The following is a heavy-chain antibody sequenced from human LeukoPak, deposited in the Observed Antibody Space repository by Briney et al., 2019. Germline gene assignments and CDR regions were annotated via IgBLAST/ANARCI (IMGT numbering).Heavy chain of an antibody. CDR2: TNEDGSVK. Sequence: GGSLRLSCTASGFTLSNYWMTWVRQAPGKGLEWVANTNEDGSVKYYVDSVKGRFTISRDNAKNSLYLQMNSLRAEDTAVYYCARGTNLDYWGQGALVTVSS. V-gene: IGHV3-7*01. CDR3: ARGTNLDY. CDR1: GFTLSNYW. D-gene: IGHD2-8*01. J-gene: IGHJ4*02.